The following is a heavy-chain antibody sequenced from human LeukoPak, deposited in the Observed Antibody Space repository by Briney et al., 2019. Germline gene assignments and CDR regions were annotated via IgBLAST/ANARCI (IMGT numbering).Heavy chain of an antibody. Sequence: GGSLRLSCAASGFTFSSYAMHWVRQAPGKGLEWVAVISYDGSNKYYADSVKGRFTISRDNSKNTLYLQMNSLGDEDTAVYYCARARLRFLEWLGIRDSDYWGQGTLVTVSS. CDR3: ARARLRFLEWLGIRDSDY. J-gene: IGHJ4*02. V-gene: IGHV3-30-3*01. D-gene: IGHD3-3*01. CDR1: GFTFSSYA. CDR2: ISYDGSNK.